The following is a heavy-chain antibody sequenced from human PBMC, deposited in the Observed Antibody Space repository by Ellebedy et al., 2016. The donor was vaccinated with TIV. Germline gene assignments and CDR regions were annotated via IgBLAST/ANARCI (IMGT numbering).Heavy chain of an antibody. D-gene: IGHD5-12*01. J-gene: IGHJ2*01. Sequence: MPSETLSLTCTVYGGSLSGYYWSWIRQPPGKGLEWIGYIYYSGSTNYNPSLKSRVTISVDTSKNQFSLKLSSVTAADTAVYYCARRGRNWYFDLWGRGPLVTVSS. CDR3: ARRGRNWYFDL. V-gene: IGHV4-59*08. CDR2: IYYSGST. CDR1: GGSLSGYY.